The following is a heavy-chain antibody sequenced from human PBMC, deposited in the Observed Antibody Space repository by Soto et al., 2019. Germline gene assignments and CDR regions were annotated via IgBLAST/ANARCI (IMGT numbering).Heavy chain of an antibody. D-gene: IGHD3-22*01. CDR2: IYYSGST. J-gene: IGHJ3*02. CDR1: GGSISSGGYY. Sequence: TLSLTCTVSGGSISSGGYYWSWIRQHPGKGLEWIGYIYYSGSTYYNPSLKSRVTISVDTSKNQFSLKLSSVTAADTAVYYCARAGYYDSSGPRGGAFDIWGQGTMVTVS. V-gene: IGHV4-31*03. CDR3: ARAGYYDSSGPRGGAFDI.